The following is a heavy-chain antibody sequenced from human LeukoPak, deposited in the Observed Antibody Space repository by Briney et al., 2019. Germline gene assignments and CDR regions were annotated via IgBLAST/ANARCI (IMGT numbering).Heavy chain of an antibody. CDR2: IYYSGST. Sequence: SGTLSLTCTVSGGSISSSSYYWGWIRQPPGKGLEWIGSIYYSGSTYYNPSLKSRVTISVDTSKNQFSLKLSSVTAADTAVYYCARGEQLVNAFDIWGQGTMVTVSS. V-gene: IGHV4-39*07. CDR1: GGSISSSSYY. D-gene: IGHD6-13*01. CDR3: ARGEQLVNAFDI. J-gene: IGHJ3*02.